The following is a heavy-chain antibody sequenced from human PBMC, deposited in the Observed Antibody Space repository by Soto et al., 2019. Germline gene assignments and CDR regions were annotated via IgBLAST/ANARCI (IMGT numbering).Heavy chain of an antibody. V-gene: IGHV1-8*01. Sequence: SLKVCFKASGDTFNDFDINWLRQSAGQRPKWMGWMTAKSGDTFSAQRLQGKFNMTWDTSLSTAYMEVGSLTSDDAAIYYCARGNPFNSAGFDVWGQGTKVTVSS. CDR2: MTAKSGDT. D-gene: IGHD2-21*01. CDR3: ARGNPFNSAGFDV. J-gene: IGHJ6*02. CDR1: GDTFNDFD.